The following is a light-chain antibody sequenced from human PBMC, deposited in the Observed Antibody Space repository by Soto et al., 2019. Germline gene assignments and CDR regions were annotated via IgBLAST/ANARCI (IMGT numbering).Light chain of an antibody. Sequence: IVLTESPGPLSLSTGERATLSCRASQSVSSNLAWYQQKPGQAPRLLIYGASTRATGIPARFSGSGSGTEFTLTISSLQSEDFAVYYCQQYNNWPQTFGQGTKVDIK. CDR3: QQYNNWPQT. V-gene: IGKV3-15*01. CDR2: GAS. CDR1: QSVSSN. J-gene: IGKJ1*01.